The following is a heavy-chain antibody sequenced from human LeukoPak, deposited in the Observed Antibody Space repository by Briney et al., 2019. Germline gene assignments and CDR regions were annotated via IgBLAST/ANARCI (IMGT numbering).Heavy chain of an antibody. D-gene: IGHD3-10*01. CDR3: AREDSYYYASGSYPFDY. CDR2: ISSSSSYI. V-gene: IGHV3-21*01. Sequence: PGGSLRLSCAASGFTFSSYSMNWVRQAPGKGLEWVSSISSSSSYIYYADSVKGRFTISRDNAKNSLYLQMNSLRAEDTAVYYCAREDSYYYASGSYPFDYWGQGTLVTVSS. J-gene: IGHJ4*02. CDR1: GFTFSSYS.